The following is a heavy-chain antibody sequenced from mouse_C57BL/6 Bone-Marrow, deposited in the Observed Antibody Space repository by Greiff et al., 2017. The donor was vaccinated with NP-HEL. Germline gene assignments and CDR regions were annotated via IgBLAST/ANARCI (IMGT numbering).Heavy chain of an antibody. Sequence: QVHVKQSGAELARPGASVKLSCKASGYTFTSYGISWVKQRTGQGLEWIGEIYPRSGNTYYNEKFKGKATLTADKSSSTAYMELRSLTSEDSAVYFCADLRYYFDYWGQGTTLTVSS. CDR3: ADLRYYFDY. J-gene: IGHJ2*01. D-gene: IGHD1-1*01. CDR1: GYTFTSYG. V-gene: IGHV1-81*01. CDR2: IYPRSGNT.